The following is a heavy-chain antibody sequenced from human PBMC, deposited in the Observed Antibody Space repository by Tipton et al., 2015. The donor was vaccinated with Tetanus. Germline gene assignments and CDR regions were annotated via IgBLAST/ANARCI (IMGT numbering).Heavy chain of an antibody. Sequence: SLRLSCSVSGFIFSNYAMNWVRQAPGKGLEWLSYISGTGSTIDYADSVKGRFTISRDNAKNSLYLQMNGLRDDDTAVYFCARDFRPIFGVAHPFDSWGQGTLVTVSS. V-gene: IGHV3-48*02. CDR3: ARDFRPIFGVAHPFDS. D-gene: IGHD3-3*01. J-gene: IGHJ5*01. CDR1: GFIFSNYA. CDR2: ISGTGSTI.